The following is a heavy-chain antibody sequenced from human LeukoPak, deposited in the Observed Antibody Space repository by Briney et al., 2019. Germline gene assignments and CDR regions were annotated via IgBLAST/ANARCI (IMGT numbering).Heavy chain of an antibody. V-gene: IGHV3-23*03. CDR2: IYNDGSRT. D-gene: IGHD3-10*01. J-gene: IGHJ6*03. Sequence: GGSLRLSCAASGFTFSTYAMTWVRQAPGKGLEWVSRIYNDGSRTTYADSVKGRFTISGDNAKNTLFLQMNSLRAEDTAVYYCAKGGPKGSYYMDVWGKGTTVTVSS. CDR3: AKGGPKGSYYMDV. CDR1: GFTFSTYA.